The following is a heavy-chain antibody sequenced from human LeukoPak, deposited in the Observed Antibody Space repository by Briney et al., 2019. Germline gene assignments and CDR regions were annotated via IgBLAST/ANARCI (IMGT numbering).Heavy chain of an antibody. CDR2: ISSSGTTI. J-gene: IGHJ3*02. CDR3: ARRQGRRGIVGPTILKGAFDI. V-gene: IGHV3-48*01. Sequence: GGSLRLSCAASGFTFSSNSMNWVRQAPGKGLEWISYISSSGTTIHYADSVRGRFTISRDDAKNSLYLQMNSLRAEDTAVYYCARRQGRRGIVGPTILKGAFDIWGQGTKVTVSS. CDR1: GFTFSSNS. D-gene: IGHD1-26*01.